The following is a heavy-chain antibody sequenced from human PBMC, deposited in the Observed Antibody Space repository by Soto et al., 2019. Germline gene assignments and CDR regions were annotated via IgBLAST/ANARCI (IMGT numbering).Heavy chain of an antibody. CDR3: RLATIKDY. V-gene: IGHV4-34*01. D-gene: IGHD5-12*01. CDR2: INHSGST. J-gene: IGHJ4*02. Sequence: PSETLSLTCAVYGGSFSGYYWSWIRQPPGKGLEWIGEINHSGSTNYNPSLKSRVTISVDTSKNQFSLKLSSVTAADTAVYYCRLATIKDYWGQGTLVTVSS. CDR1: GGSFSGYY.